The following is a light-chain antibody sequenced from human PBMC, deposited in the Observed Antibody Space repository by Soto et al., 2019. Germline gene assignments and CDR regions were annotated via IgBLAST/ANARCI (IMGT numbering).Light chain of an antibody. CDR3: SSYTSSSTRV. CDR1: SSDVGGYNY. CDR2: EVS. V-gene: IGLV2-14*01. J-gene: IGLJ2*01. Sequence: QSALTQPASVSGSPGRSITISCTGTSSDVGGYNYVSWYQQHPGKAPKLMIYEVSNRPSGVSNRFSGSKSGNTASLTLSGLQAEDEADYYCSSYTSSSTRVFGGGTKLTVL.